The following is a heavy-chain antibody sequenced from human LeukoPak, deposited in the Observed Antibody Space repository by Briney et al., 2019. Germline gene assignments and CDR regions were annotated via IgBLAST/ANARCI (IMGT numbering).Heavy chain of an antibody. CDR2: IYTSGST. CDR3: ARDTYDILTGPFANWFDP. J-gene: IGHJ5*02. V-gene: IGHV4-61*02. D-gene: IGHD3-9*01. Sequence: KSSETLSLTCTVSGGPISSGSYYWSWIRQPAGKGLEWIGRIYTSGSTNYNPSLKSRVTISVDTSRNQFSLKLSSVTAADTAVYYCARDTYDILTGPFANWFDPWGQGTLVTVSS. CDR1: GGPISSGSYY.